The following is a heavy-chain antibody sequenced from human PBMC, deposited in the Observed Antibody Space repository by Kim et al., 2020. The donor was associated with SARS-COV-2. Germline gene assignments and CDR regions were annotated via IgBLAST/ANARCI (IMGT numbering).Heavy chain of an antibody. CDR1: GFSLNTSGVG. J-gene: IGHJ4*02. D-gene: IGHD3-22*01. V-gene: IGHV2-5*02. CDR3: AHRGLYYQDSIGYYHYFDY. Sequence: SGPTLVNPTQTLTLTCTFSGFSLNTSGVGVGWIRQPPGKALEWLALIYWDDDKRYSPSLKSRLTIIKDTSKNQVVLTMTNMDPVDTATYYCAHRGLYYQDSIGYYHYFDYWGQGTLVTVSS. CDR2: IYWDDDK.